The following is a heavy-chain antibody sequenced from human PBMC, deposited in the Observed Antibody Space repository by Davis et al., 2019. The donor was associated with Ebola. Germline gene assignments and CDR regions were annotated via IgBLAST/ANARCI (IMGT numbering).Heavy chain of an antibody. CDR1: GFTFSSYA. D-gene: IGHD3-10*01. J-gene: IGHJ6*02. Sequence: GASLKISCAASGFTFSSYAMSSVRQAPGKGLEWVSAISGSGGSTYYADSVKGRFTISRDNSKNTLYLQMNSLRAEDTAVYYCARRSLTGGMDVWGQGTTVTVSS. CDR3: ARRSLTGGMDV. CDR2: ISGSGGST. V-gene: IGHV3-23*01.